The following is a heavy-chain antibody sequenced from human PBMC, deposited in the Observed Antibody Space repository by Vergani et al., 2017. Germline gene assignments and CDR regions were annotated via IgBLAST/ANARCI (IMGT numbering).Heavy chain of an antibody. V-gene: IGHV4-31*03. J-gene: IGHJ4*02. D-gene: IGHD6-13*01. Sequence: QLQLQQSGPGLVKPSQTLSLTCTVSGGSISSGGYYWSWIRQHPGKGLEWIGYINYSGSTYSNPSLKSRVTISVDTSKNQFSLKLSSVTAADTAVYYCARDSRHEYSSSHWGQGTLVTVSS. CDR1: GGSISSGGYY. CDR3: ARDSRHEYSSSH. CDR2: INYSGST.